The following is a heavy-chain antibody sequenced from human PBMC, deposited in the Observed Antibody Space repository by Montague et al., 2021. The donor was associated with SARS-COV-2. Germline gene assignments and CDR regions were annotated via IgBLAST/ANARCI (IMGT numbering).Heavy chain of an antibody. CDR1: GDSVSSNDPA. Sequence: CAISGDSVSSNDPAWNWIRQSPSRGLEWLGRTYYRSTWYNDYAVSVTGRITINPDTSKSQFSLQLNSVTPEDTAVYYCARAPYSSGFYGMDVWGQGTTVTVSS. CDR2: TYYRSTWYN. J-gene: IGHJ6*02. D-gene: IGHD3-22*01. V-gene: IGHV6-1*01. CDR3: ARAPYSSGFYGMDV.